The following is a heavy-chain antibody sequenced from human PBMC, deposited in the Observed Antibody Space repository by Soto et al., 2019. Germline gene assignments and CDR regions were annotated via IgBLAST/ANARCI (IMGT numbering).Heavy chain of an antibody. V-gene: IGHV4-31*03. J-gene: IGHJ3*02. CDR2: IYYSGST. Sequence: SETLSLTCTVSGGSISSGGYYWSWIRQHPGKGLEWIGYIYYSGSTYYNPPLKSRVTISVDTSKNQFSLKLSSVTAADTAVYYCARVDYDILTGYRDVDAFDIWGQGTMVTVSS. D-gene: IGHD3-9*01. CDR3: ARVDYDILTGYRDVDAFDI. CDR1: GGSISSGGYY.